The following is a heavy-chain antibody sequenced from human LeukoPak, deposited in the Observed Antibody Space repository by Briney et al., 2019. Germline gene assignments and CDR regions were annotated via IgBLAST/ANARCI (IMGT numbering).Heavy chain of an antibody. D-gene: IGHD6-19*01. CDR2: FSGGAPRT. V-gene: IGHV3-23*01. J-gene: IGHJ4*02. CDR3: AKKRRPVAGTDIFDY. Sequence: GGSLRLSCAASGFTFSSHAMSWVRQSPGKGLEWVSAFSGGAPRTYYVDSVKGRFTISRDNSKNTLYLQMNSLRVEDTAVYYCAKKRRPVAGTDIFDYWGQGILVTVSS. CDR1: GFTFSSHA.